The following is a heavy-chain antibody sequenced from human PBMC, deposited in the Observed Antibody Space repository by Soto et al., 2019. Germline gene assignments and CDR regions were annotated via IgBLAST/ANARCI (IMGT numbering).Heavy chain of an antibody. CDR1: GGSISSSSYY. CDR3: ARDHAFFRAFDI. D-gene: IGHD3-16*01. J-gene: IGHJ3*02. V-gene: IGHV4-39*07. CDR2: IYYSGST. Sequence: SETLSLTCTVSGGSISSSSYYWGWIRQPPGKGLEWIGSIYYSGSTYYNPSLKSRVTISVDTSKNQFSLKLSSVTAADTAVYYCARDHAFFRAFDIWGQVTMVTVSS.